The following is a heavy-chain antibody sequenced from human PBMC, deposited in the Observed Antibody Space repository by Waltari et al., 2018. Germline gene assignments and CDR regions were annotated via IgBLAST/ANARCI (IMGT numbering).Heavy chain of an antibody. CDR2: VHQNGNT. D-gene: IGHD2-21*02. J-gene: IGHJ4*02. CDR3: ARFCSATNCYWSFDY. V-gene: IGHV4-59*01. CDR1: APSSTNYY. Sequence: QVQLQASGPGRVKPSETLSLTCTVAAPSSTNYYWSGVRQPPGKGLEWIGFVHQNGNTKYNPALKSRVTMSVDTPKKQFSLKLSSVTAVDTAVYYCARFCSATNCYWSFDYWGQGLLVTVSS.